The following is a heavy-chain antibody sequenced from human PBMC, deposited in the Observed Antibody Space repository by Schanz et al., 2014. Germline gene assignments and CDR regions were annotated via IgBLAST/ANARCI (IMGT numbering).Heavy chain of an antibody. J-gene: IGHJ6*02. D-gene: IGHD1-26*01. V-gene: IGHV3-30*04. CDR2: ISYDGSIT. CDR3: VKDLQRELLRDDHYYGMDV. Sequence: VQLVESGGGLVQPGGSLRLSCVASGFTFSGSVMHWVRQAPGKGLDWVAVISYDGSITYYADSVKDRFTISRDNSKNIMFLQMNSLRAEDTAVYYCVKDLQRELLRDDHYYGMDVWGQGTTVTVSS. CDR1: GFTFSGSV.